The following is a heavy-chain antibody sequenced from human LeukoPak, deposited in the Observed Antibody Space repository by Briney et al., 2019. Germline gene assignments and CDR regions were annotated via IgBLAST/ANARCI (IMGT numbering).Heavy chain of an antibody. J-gene: IGHJ4*02. V-gene: IGHV3-30*03. CDR3: ARDSPNDYGDYFDY. CDR2: ISYDGSNK. D-gene: IGHD4-17*01. CDR1: GFTFSSYG. Sequence: PGGSLRLSCAASGFTFSSYGMHWVRQAPGKGLEWVAVISYDGSNKYYADSVKGRFTISRDNSKNTLYLQMNSLRDEDTAVYYCARDSPNDYGDYFDYWGQGTLVTVSS.